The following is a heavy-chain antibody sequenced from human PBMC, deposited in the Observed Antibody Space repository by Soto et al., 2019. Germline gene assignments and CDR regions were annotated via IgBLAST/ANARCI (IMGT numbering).Heavy chain of an antibody. CDR3: ARGRVRIAAAEYFQH. D-gene: IGHD6-13*01. CDR1: GGSFSGYY. V-gene: IGHV4-34*01. CDR2: INHSGST. Sequence: LSLTCAVYGGSFSGYYWSWIRQPPGKGLEWIGEINHSGSTNYNPSLKSRVTISVDTSKNQFSLKLSSVTAADTAVYYCARGRVRIAAAEYFQHWGQGTLVTSPQ. J-gene: IGHJ1*01.